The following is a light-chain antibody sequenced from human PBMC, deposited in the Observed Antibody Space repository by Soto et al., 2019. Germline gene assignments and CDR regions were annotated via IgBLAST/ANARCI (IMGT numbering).Light chain of an antibody. CDR1: RDISNY. CDR3: QQNDNLPPLT. V-gene: IGKV1-33*01. J-gene: IGKJ4*01. CDR2: DAS. Sequence: DIPMTQSPSSLSASVGDRVTITCQASRDISNYLNWYQHKPGKVPKLLIYDASKLETGVPSRFGGGGSGTHFTFTINSLQPEDVATYYCQQNDNLPPLTFGGGTKVDIK.